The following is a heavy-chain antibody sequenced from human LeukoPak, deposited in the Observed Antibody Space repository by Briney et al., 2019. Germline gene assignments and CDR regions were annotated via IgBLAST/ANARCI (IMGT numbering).Heavy chain of an antibody. CDR2: ISSDGSDK. CDR1: GFTFSSYP. CDR3: ARDYPADY. J-gene: IGHJ4*02. Sequence: QTGGSLRLSCAVSGFTFSSYPMHWVRQAPGKGLEWVALISSDGSDKKYADSVKGRFTISRDNSRNTLYLQMRSLRVEDTAAYYCARDYPADYWGQGTLVTVSS. V-gene: IGHV3-30-3*01.